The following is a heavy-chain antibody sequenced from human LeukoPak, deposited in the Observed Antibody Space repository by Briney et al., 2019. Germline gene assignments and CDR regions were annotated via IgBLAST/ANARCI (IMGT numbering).Heavy chain of an antibody. Sequence: GGSLRLSCAASGFTFSDYYMSWIRQAPGKGLEWVSYISSSSDLMSYVDSVKGRFTVSRDNAKNSLFLQMNSLRDEDTAVYYCARVLRGLYNLGDWGQGTLVTVSS. CDR1: GFTFSDYY. V-gene: IGHV3-11*04. D-gene: IGHD3-10*01. CDR3: ARVLRGLYNLGD. CDR2: ISSSSDLM. J-gene: IGHJ4*02.